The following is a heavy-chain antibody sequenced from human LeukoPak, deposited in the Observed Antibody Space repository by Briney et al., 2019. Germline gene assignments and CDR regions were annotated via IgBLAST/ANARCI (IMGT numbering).Heavy chain of an antibody. CDR1: GFSFGSYW. CDR2: INTDGSTT. D-gene: IGHD3-22*01. J-gene: IGHJ1*01. V-gene: IGHV3-74*01. CDR3: AKGPPTNYYDC. Sequence: PGGSLRLSCAASGFSFGSYWMHWVRQAPGKGLVWVSRINTDGSTTTHADSVKGRFAISRDNAKNTLYLQMNSLRAEDTAVYYCAKGPPTNYYDCWGQGTLVTVSS.